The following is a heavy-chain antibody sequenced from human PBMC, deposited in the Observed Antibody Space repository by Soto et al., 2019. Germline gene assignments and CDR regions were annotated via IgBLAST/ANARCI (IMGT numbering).Heavy chain of an antibody. J-gene: IGHJ5*02. CDR3: AGSMTTWGNWFDP. CDR2: IYHSGTT. Sequence: QVHLQESGPGLVKPSGTLSLTCAVSGGSIGSSNSWSWVRQPPGKGLEWIGEIYHSGTTTYNPSLKSRITISVDKSKNQFSLKLSSVTAADTAVYYCAGSMTTWGNWFDPWGQGSLVTVSS. CDR1: GGSIGSSNS. D-gene: IGHD1-1*01. V-gene: IGHV4-4*02.